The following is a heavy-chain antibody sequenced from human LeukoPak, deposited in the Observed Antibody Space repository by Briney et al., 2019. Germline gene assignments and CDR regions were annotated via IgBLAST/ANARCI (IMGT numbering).Heavy chain of an antibody. J-gene: IGHJ4*02. CDR1: GYTFTIYY. V-gene: IGHV1-46*01. D-gene: IGHD3-10*01. CDR3: ARGITTMVRGVPRANTFDY. Sequence: ASVTVSFTASGYTFTIYYMHWVRQAPGQGHEWMGIINPSGGSTSYSQKFQGRVTMTRDTSTSTVYMEQSSLRSGDTAVYYWARGITTMVRGVPRANTFDYRGQGTLVTVSS. CDR2: INPSGGST.